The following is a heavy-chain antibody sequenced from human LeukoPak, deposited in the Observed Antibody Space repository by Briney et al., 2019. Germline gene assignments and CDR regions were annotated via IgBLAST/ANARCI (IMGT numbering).Heavy chain of an antibody. CDR2: ISGSGGST. CDR1: GFTFSSYA. V-gene: IGHV3-23*01. CDR3: ARGGYDYCSH. D-gene: IGHD5-12*01. J-gene: IGHJ4*02. Sequence: GGSLRLSCAASGFTFSSYAMSWVRQAPGKGLEWVSAISGSGGSTYYADSVKGRFTISGDNSKNTLYLQMNSLRAEDTAVYYCARGGYDYCSHWGQGTLVTVSS.